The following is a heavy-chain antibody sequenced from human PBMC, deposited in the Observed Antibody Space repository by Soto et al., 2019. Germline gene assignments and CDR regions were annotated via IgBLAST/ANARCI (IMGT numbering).Heavy chain of an antibody. CDR3: AKSGPAYCFDH. J-gene: IGHJ4*02. CDR1: GFTFNTYG. V-gene: IGHV3-30*18. CDR2: IAFDGSNK. D-gene: IGHD2-2*01. Sequence: QVQLVESGGGVLQPGRSLRLSCAASGFTFNTYGMHWVRQAPGKGLEWLAVIAFDGSNKYYADSVKGRFTISRDNSKNTVYLQMNSLSADDTAVYYCAKSGPAYCFDHWGQGTLVTVSS.